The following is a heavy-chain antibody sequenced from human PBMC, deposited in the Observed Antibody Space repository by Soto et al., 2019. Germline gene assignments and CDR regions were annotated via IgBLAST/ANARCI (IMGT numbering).Heavy chain of an antibody. J-gene: IGHJ3*02. CDR3: ASKGVSSSGWYGAFDI. CDR1: GYTFTSYY. Sequence: ASVKVSCKASGYTFTSYYMHWVRQAPGQGLEWMGIINPSGGSTSYAQRFQGRVTMTRDTSTSKVYMELSSLRSEDTAVYYCASKGVSSSGWYGAFDIWGQGTMVTVSS. V-gene: IGHV1-46*03. CDR2: INPSGGST. D-gene: IGHD6-19*01.